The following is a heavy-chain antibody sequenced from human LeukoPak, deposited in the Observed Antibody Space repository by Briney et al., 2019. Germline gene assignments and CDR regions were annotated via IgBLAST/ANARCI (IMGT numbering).Heavy chain of an antibody. V-gene: IGHV1-18*01. J-gene: IGHJ6*02. CDR2: ISPYNGNI. CDR1: GYILSKYD. D-gene: IGHD3-16*01. CDR3: ARLISLTSPPCFYYDMDV. Sequence: AAVQETCMTSGYILSKYDLTWLRQAPGQGLEWMGWISPYNGNINYAQNIQGRVTMTTDTSTSTAYMELRSLRFEDTAVYYCARLISLTSPPCFYYDMDVWGQGTTVIVSS.